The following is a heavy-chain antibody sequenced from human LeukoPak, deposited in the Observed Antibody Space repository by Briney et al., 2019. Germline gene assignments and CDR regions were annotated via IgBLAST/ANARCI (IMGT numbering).Heavy chain of an antibody. Sequence: PGGSLRLSCAASGFTISSYSMNWVRQAPGKGLEWVSSISSSSSYIYYADSVKGRFTISRDNAKNSLYLQMNSLRAEDTAVYYCARVGAAAGTGFDYWGQGTLVTVSS. CDR1: GFTISSYS. J-gene: IGHJ4*02. D-gene: IGHD6-13*01. CDR2: ISSSSSYI. V-gene: IGHV3-21*01. CDR3: ARVGAAAGTGFDY.